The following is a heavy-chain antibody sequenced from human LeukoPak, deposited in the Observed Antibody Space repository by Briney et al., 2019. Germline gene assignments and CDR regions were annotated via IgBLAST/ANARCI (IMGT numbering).Heavy chain of an antibody. J-gene: IGHJ4*02. CDR2: INGDGTPT. CDR3: ARGGTFASFDY. V-gene: IGHV3-74*01. D-gene: IGHD1-1*01. Sequence: GGSLRLSCAASGFTFSNYWMHWVRQAPGKGLVWVSRINGDGTPTTYADSVKGRFTISRDNAKNTVYLQMNSLTGDDTAVYYCARGGTFASFDYWGQGSLVTVSS. CDR1: GFTFSNYW.